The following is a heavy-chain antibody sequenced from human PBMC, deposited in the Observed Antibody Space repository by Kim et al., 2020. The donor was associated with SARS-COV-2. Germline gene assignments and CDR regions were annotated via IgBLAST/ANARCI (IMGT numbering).Heavy chain of an antibody. J-gene: IGHJ6*02. Sequence: SETLSLTCTVSGGSISSSSYYWGWIRQPPGKGLEWIGSIYYSGSTYYNPSLKSRVTISVDTSTNQFSLKLSSVTAADTAVYYCARHSYSSSWKHPEHWPKIRQWLAKLTYYYYGMDVWGQGTTVTVSS. CDR1: GGSISSSSYY. CDR3: ARHSYSSSWKHPEHWPKIRQWLAKLTYYYYGMDV. D-gene: IGHD6-13*01. CDR2: IYYSGST. V-gene: IGHV4-39*01.